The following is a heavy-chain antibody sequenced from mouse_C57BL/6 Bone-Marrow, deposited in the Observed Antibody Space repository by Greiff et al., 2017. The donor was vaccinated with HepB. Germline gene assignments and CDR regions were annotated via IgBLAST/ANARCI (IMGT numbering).Heavy chain of an antibody. J-gene: IGHJ3*01. CDR1: GFNIKDDY. CDR3: TTDYPLAY. Sequence: EVKLVESGAELVRPGASVKLSCTASGFNIKDDYMHWVKQRPEQGLEWIGWIDPENGDTEYASKFQGKATITADTSSNTAYLQLSSLTSEDTAVYYCTTDYPLAYWGQGTLVTVSA. CDR2: IDPENGDT. D-gene: IGHD2-13*01. V-gene: IGHV14-4*01.